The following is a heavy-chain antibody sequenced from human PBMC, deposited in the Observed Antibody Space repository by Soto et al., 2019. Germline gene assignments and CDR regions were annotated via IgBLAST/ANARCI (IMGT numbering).Heavy chain of an antibody. D-gene: IGHD5-12*01. CDR3: ARDNNPISGYDLGDYYYYMDV. CDR2: IIPILGIA. Sequence: SVKVSCKASGGTFSSYTISWVRQAPGQGLEWMGRIIPILGIANYAQKFQGRVTITADKSTSTAYMELSSLRSEDTAVYYCARDNNPISGYDLGDYYYYMDVWGKGTTVTVSS. V-gene: IGHV1-69*04. J-gene: IGHJ6*03. CDR1: GGTFSSYT.